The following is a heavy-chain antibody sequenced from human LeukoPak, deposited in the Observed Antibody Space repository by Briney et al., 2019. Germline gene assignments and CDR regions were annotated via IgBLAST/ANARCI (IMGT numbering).Heavy chain of an antibody. CDR1: GGSISSSSYY. D-gene: IGHD3-10*01. CDR2: IYTSGST. J-gene: IGHJ5*02. CDR3: ARAYYYGSGSSALDWFDP. Sequence: PSETLSLTCTVSGGSISSSSYYWGWIRQPAGKGLEWIGRIYTSGSTNYNPSLKSRVTMSVDTSKNQFSLKLSSVTAADTAVYYCARAYYYGSGSSALDWFDPWGQGTLVTVSS. V-gene: IGHV4-61*02.